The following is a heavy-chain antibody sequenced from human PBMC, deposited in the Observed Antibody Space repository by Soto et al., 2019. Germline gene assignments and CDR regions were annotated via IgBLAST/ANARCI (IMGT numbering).Heavy chain of an antibody. J-gene: IGHJ6*02. V-gene: IGHV3-49*04. CDR3: TRVARFATHDYYYYGMDV. Sequence: GVLRLSCTASGFTFGDYAMSWVRQAPGKGLEWVGFIRSKAYGGTTEYAASVKGRFTISRDDSKSIAYLQMNSLKTEDTAVYYCTRVARFATHDYYYYGMDVWGQGTTVTVSS. CDR1: GFTFGDYA. D-gene: IGHD3-3*01. CDR2: IRSKAYGGTT.